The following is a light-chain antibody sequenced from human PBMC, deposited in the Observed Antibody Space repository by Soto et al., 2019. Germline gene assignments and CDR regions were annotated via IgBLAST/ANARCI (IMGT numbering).Light chain of an antibody. J-gene: IGKJ1*01. V-gene: IGKV1-5*03. CDR1: QSISSW. CDR2: KAS. CDR3: QQYNSYST. Sequence: DIQMTQSPSTLSASVGDRVTITCRASQSISSWLAWYQQKPGKAPKLLIYKASSLESGVPSRVSGSGSATEFTLTISSLQPDDVATYYCQQYNSYSTFGQGTKVEIK.